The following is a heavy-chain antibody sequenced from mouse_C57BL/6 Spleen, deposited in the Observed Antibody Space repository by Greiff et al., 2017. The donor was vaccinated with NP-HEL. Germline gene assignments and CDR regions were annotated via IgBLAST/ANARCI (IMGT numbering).Heavy chain of an antibody. CDR2: ISSGGSYT. CDR3: ARHEGVFDY. J-gene: IGHJ2*01. CDR1: GFTFSSYG. V-gene: IGHV5-6*01. Sequence: VQLKESGGDLVKPGGSLKLSCAASGFTFSSYGMSWVRQTPDKRLEWVATISSGGSYTYYPDRVKGRFTISRDNAKNTLYLQMSSLKSEDTAMYYCARHEGVFDYWGQGTTLTVSS.